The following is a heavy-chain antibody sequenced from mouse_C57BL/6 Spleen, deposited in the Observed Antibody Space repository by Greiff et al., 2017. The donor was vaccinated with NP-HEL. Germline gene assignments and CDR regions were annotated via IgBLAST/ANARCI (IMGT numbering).Heavy chain of an antibody. CDR3: ARLGYYGSDYFDD. J-gene: IGHJ2*01. V-gene: IGHV7-3*01. CDR1: GFTFTDYY. CDR2: IRTKANGYTT. D-gene: IGHD1-1*01. Sequence: EVMLVESGGGLVQPGGSLSLSCAASGFTFTDYYMSWVRQPPGKALEWLGFIRTKANGYTTEYSASVKGRFTISRDNSQSILYLQMNALRAEDSATYYCARLGYYGSDYFDDWGQGTTLTVSS.